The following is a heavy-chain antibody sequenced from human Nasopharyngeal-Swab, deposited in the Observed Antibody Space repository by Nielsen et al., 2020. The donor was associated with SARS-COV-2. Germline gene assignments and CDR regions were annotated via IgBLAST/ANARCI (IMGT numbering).Heavy chain of an antibody. CDR3: ARVDNSYGYYYYYGTDV. CDR1: GFTFSSYD. CDR2: IGTAGDT. J-gene: IGHJ6*02. V-gene: IGHV3-13*01. D-gene: IGHD5-18*01. Sequence: GESLKISCAASGFTFSSYDMHWVRQATGKSLEWVSVIGTAGDTYYPSSVKGRFTISRENAKNSLYLQMNSLSAGDTAVYYCARVDNSYGYYYYYGTDVWGQGTTVTVSS.